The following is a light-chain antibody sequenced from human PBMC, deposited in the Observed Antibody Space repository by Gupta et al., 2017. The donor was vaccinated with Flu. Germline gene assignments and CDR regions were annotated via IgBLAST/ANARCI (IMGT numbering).Light chain of an antibody. V-gene: IGKV3-11*01. CDR1: QSIGDY. CDR2: HAS. Sequence: TLSLSPGERATLSCRASQSIGDYLAWYQQKPGQAPRLLIYHASNRATGIPARFSGSGSGTDFTLTISSVEPDDFAVYYCQQRGSWPPRITFGPGTKVDVK. J-gene: IGKJ3*01. CDR3: QQRGSWPPRIT.